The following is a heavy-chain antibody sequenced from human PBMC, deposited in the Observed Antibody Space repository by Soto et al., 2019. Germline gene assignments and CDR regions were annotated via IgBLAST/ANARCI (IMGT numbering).Heavy chain of an antibody. CDR2: ISGDGLST. CDR1: GSTFTDFT. V-gene: IGHV3-23*01. Sequence: GGSLRLSCAGSGSTFTDFTMTWVRQAPGKGLEWVSAISGDGLSTYYAGSVKGRFTISRDNSKTTLYLQMNSLRAEDTAVYYCARRPDAFDIWARGTMVTVSS. CDR3: ARRPDAFDI. J-gene: IGHJ3*02.